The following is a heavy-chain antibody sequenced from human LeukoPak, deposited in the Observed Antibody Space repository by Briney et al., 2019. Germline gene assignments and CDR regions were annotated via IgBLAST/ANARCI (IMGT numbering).Heavy chain of an antibody. CDR3: ARELVLAARATINDY. CDR1: GYSISSGYY. CDR2: IYHSGST. V-gene: IGHV4-38-2*02. Sequence: SETLSLTCTVSGYSISSGYYWGWIRQPPGKGLEWIGSIYHSGSTYYNPSLKSRVTISVDTSKNQFSLKLSSVTAADTAVYYCARELVLAARATINDYWGQGTLVTVSS. J-gene: IGHJ4*02. D-gene: IGHD6-25*01.